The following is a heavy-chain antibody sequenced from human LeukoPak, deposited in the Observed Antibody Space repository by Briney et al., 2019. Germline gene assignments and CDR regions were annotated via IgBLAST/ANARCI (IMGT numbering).Heavy chain of an antibody. CDR1: GFTFSNAW. CDR2: IKSKADGGTT. J-gene: IGHJ4*02. Sequence: PGGSLRLSCAASGFTFSNAWMSWVRQAPGKGLEWVGRIKSKADGGTTDYAAPVKGRFTISRDDSKNTLYLQMDSLKTEDTAVYYCTTVPWLGKSIDYWGQGTLVTVSS. CDR3: TTVPWLGKSIDY. V-gene: IGHV3-15*01. D-gene: IGHD6-19*01.